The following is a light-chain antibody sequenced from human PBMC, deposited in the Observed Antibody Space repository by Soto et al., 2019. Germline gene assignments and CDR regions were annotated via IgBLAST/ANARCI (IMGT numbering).Light chain of an antibody. CDR3: QHNYSLSIP. J-gene: IGKJ5*01. V-gene: IGKV1-39*01. Sequence: EIQMTQSPSSLPVSLGDRATFPCRASQHTSTTVNSYQQKPGKAPDHLTYAASSLKSGVPSRFSGSGSGTDCTLTITGLRPADFATYYCQHNYSLSIPLGQETRMEIK. CDR1: QHTSTT. CDR2: AAS.